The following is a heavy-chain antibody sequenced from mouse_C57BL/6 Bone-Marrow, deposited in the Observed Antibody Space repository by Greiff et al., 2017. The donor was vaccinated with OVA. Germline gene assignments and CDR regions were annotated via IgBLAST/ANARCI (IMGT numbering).Heavy chain of an antibody. CDR3: ASSLGIDY. CDR1: GYTFTSYW. J-gene: IGHJ2*01. D-gene: IGHD4-1*01. CDR2: INPSSGYT. V-gene: IGHV1-7*01. Sequence: QVQLQQSGAELAKPGASVKLSCKASGYTFTSYWMHWVKQRPGQGLEWIGYINPSSGYTKYNHKFKDKATLTADKSSSTAYMQLSSLTYEDAAVYDCASSLGIDYWGQGTTLTVSS.